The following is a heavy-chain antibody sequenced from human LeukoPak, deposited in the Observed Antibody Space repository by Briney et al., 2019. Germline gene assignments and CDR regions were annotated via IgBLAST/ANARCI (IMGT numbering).Heavy chain of an antibody. Sequence: SETLSLTCAVYGGSFSGYYWSWIRQPPGKGLEWIGEINHSGSTNYNPSLKSRVTISVDTSKNQFSLKLSSVTAADTAVYYCARVRSWSYYYMDVWGKGTTVTVSS. J-gene: IGHJ6*03. CDR2: INHSGST. V-gene: IGHV4-34*01. D-gene: IGHD6-13*01. CDR1: GGSFSGYY. CDR3: ARVRSWSYYYMDV.